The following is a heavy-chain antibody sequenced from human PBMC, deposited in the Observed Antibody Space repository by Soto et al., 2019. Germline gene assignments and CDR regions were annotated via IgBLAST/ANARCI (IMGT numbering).Heavy chain of an antibody. CDR3: ARPPVRGVMSPFVY. CDR2: IYYSGST. J-gene: IGHJ4*02. Sequence: ETLSLTCTVSGGSISSSSYYWGWIRQPPGKGLEWIGSIYYSGSTYYNPSLKSRVTISVDTSKNQFSLKLSSVTAADTAVYYCARPPVRGVMSPFVYWGQGTLVTVSS. D-gene: IGHD3-10*02. CDR1: GGSISSSSYY. V-gene: IGHV4-39*01.